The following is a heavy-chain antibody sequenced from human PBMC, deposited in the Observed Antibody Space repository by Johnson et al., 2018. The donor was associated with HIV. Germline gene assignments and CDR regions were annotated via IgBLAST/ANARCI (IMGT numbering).Heavy chain of an antibody. CDR2: ISYDGSNK. CDR1: GFTFSSYA. CDR3: TRLPSGYSRDAFDI. D-gene: IGHD5-18*01. Sequence: QVHLVESGGGVVQPGRSLRLSCAASGFTFSSYAMHWVRQAPGKGLEWVAVISYDGSNKYYADSVKGRFTISRDNSKNTLYLQMNSLRAEDTAVYYCTRLPSGYSRDAFDIWGQGTMVTVSS. J-gene: IGHJ3*02. V-gene: IGHV3-30-3*01.